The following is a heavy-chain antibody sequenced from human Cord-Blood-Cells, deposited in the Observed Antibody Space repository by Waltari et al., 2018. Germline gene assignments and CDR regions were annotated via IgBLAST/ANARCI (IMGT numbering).Heavy chain of an antibody. D-gene: IGHD1-7*01. Sequence: QVLLVQAGDEAKEPRSPAMRDSTANRGNFSREPIRCLRQAPANGLEWMERIIPILGKANYAQKFKGKVTITADKSTSTAYMELSSLRSEDTAVYYCAREFRLLITGTYCDAFDIWGQGTMVTVSS. CDR3: AREFRLLITGTYCDAFDI. CDR1: RGNFSREP. V-gene: IGHV1-69*04. J-gene: IGHJ3*02. CDR2: IIPILGKA.